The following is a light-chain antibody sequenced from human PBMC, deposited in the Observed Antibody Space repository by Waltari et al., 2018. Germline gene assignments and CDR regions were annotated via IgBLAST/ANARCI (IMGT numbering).Light chain of an antibody. CDR2: WAS. CDR1: ESVLYSPNNKNH. Sequence: DIVMTQSPESLAVSLGERATINCKSSESVLYSPNNKNHLAWYQQKPGQPPKLLIYWASTRKSVVPDRFSGSGSETDFTLSVSSLQAEDVAFYYCQQYYNTPLTFGGGTKVEIK. CDR3: QQYYNTPLT. J-gene: IGKJ4*01. V-gene: IGKV4-1*01.